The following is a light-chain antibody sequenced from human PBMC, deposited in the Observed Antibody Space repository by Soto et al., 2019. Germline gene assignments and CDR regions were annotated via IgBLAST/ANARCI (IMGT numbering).Light chain of an antibody. CDR2: AAS. V-gene: IGKV1-39*01. J-gene: IGKJ4*01. CDR1: QSISSY. CDR3: QQSISAPLT. Sequence: DIQMTQSPSSLSASVGDRVTITCRASQSISSYLNWYQQKPGKAPKLLIYAASSLQSGVPSRFSGSGSGTDFTLTTAGLQPEDSASYFCQQSISAPLTFGGGTKVEIK.